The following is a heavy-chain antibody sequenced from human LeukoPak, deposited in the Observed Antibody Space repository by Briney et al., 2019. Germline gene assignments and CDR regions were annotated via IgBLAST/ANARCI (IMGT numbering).Heavy chain of an antibody. Sequence: GGSLRLSCAASRFSFSNYAMHWVRQDSGRGLEWLAVISHDGINTYYADSVKGRFTISRDNSKNTLYLQLNSLRAEDTAVYYCAKDYYGSGSYYTNDYWGQGTLVTVSS. J-gene: IGHJ4*02. V-gene: IGHV3-30*18. CDR2: ISHDGINT. CDR3: AKDYYGSGSYYTNDY. CDR1: RFSFSNYA. D-gene: IGHD3-10*01.